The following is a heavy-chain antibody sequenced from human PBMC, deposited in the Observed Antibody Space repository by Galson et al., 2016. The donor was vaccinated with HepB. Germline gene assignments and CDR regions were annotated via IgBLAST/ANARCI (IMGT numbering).Heavy chain of an antibody. Sequence: SVKVSCKASDYSFTTYDISWVRQAPGQGLEWMGWISAFNGNPDFPQKFQGRFTPTTDTSTSTAYMELRSLSSDDTAVYYCARLNGEAPRGSYTYYDGMDVWGQGTTVIVSS. D-gene: IGHD3-10*01. CDR1: DYSFTTYD. V-gene: IGHV1-18*01. CDR3: ARLNGEAPRGSYTYYDGMDV. J-gene: IGHJ6*02. CDR2: ISAFNGNP.